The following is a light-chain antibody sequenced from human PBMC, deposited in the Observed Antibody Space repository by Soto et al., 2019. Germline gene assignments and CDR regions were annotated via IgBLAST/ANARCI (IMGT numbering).Light chain of an antibody. Sequence: IQLTQSPSSLSASIGDRVTITWRASQDINSYLAWYQQKPGKAPNLLIYEASILQRGVPSRFSGSNSGTDFTLTISSLQAEDFATYYCQQTRSYPSTFGGGTKVDIK. CDR2: EAS. V-gene: IGKV1-9*01. J-gene: IGKJ4*01. CDR3: QQTRSYPST. CDR1: QDINSY.